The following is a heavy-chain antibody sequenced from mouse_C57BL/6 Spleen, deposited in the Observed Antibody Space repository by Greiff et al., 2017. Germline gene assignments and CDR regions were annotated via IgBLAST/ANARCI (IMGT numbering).Heavy chain of an antibody. CDR1: GYTFTSYW. Sequence: VQLQQPGAELVMPGASVKLSCKASGYTFTSYWMHWVKQRPGQGLEWIGEIDPSDSYTNYNQKFKGKSTLTVDKSSSTAYMQLSSLTSEDSAVYYCSRGSGSSYWGQGTTLTVSS. CDR3: SRGSGSSY. V-gene: IGHV1-69*01. D-gene: IGHD1-1*01. CDR2: IDPSDSYT. J-gene: IGHJ2*01.